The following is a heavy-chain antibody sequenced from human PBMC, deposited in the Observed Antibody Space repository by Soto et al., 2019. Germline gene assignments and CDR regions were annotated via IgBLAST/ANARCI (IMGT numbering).Heavy chain of an antibody. CDR1: GFTFSSYG. CDR3: TRASSDRNHMEV. J-gene: IGHJ6*02. CDR2: IWYDGSNK. Sequence: GGSLRLSCAASGFTFSSYGMHWVRQAPGKGLEWVAVIWYDGSNKYYADSVKGRCTISRDNSKNTLYLQMTSLRAEDTALYYCTRASSDRNHMEVWGPGTTVTVSS. V-gene: IGHV3-33*01.